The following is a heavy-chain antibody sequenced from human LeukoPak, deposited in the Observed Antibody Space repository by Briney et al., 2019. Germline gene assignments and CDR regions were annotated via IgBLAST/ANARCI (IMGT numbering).Heavy chain of an antibody. V-gene: IGHV4-38-2*02. D-gene: IGHD1-26*01. CDR1: GYSITRGYN. CDR3: GRGEVGEFDH. J-gene: IGHJ4*02. CDR2: ISHAGDT. Sequence: SETLSLTCSVSGYSITRGYNWGWVRHSPGKGLEWIASISHAGDTYYNPSLKSRVTISVDTSKNHFSLNLASVTAPDTAVYFCGRGEVGEFDHWGQGTLVTVSS.